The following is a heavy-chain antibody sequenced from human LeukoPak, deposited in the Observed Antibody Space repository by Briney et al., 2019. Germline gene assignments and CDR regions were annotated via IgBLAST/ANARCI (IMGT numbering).Heavy chain of an antibody. D-gene: IGHD6-13*01. J-gene: IGHJ4*02. CDR2: VYGSETT. Sequence: SETLSLTCTVSGVSMSNHYWSWIREPPGKGLEWIGYVYGSETTNYNPSLKSRVTMSVDSSKNQFSLNLSSVTAADTALYYCASRPGGSTWYGVFDFWSRGTLVTVSS. CDR3: ASRPGGSTWYGVFDF. CDR1: GVSMSNHY. V-gene: IGHV4-59*11.